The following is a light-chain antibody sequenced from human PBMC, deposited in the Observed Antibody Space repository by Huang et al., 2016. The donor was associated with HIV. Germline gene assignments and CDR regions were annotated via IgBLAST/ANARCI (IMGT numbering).Light chain of an antibody. J-gene: IGKJ2*01. Sequence: EIVMTQSPAALSVSPGERATLSCRASQTVGPNLAWYQQKPGQAPRLLIYGASIRATGIPARFSGSGSGTEFTLTISSLKSEDFAVYYCQQYNNWPPYTFGQGTKLEIK. CDR3: QQYNNWPPYT. CDR2: GAS. V-gene: IGKV3-15*01. CDR1: QTVGPN.